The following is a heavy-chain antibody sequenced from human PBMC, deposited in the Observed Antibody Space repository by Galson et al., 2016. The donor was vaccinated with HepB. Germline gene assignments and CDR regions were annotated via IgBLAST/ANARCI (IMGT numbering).Heavy chain of an antibody. Sequence: SETLSLTCAVSGGSISSDSWWGWVRQPPGKGLEWIGEIYHSGSTNYKPSLRSRVTMSLDRSKNQFSLKLTSVTAADTAVYYCARRPPHCSSTSCPFDFWGQGTLVTVSS. CDR1: GGSISSDSW. CDR2: IYHSGST. D-gene: IGHD2-2*01. CDR3: ARRPPHCSSTSCPFDF. J-gene: IGHJ4*02. V-gene: IGHV4-4*02.